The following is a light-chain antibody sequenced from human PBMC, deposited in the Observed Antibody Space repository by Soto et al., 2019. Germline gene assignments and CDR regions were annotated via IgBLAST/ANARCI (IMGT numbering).Light chain of an antibody. Sequence: IQMTQSPSTLSASVGDRVTITCRASHNIERWMAWYQQKPGKAPSLLIFDASTLHSGVPSRFSGSGSGTDFTLTISILQPDDFATYAISTTFGQGTKVEVK. J-gene: IGKJ1*01. V-gene: IGKV1-5*01. CDR2: DAS. CDR1: HNIERW. CDR3: STT.